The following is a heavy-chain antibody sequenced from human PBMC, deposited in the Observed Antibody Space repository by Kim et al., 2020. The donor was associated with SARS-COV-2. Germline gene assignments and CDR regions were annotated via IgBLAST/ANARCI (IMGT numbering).Heavy chain of an antibody. J-gene: IGHJ4*02. CDR3: ARSRYSSGSFDS. D-gene: IGHD3-22*01. V-gene: IGHV3-74*01. Sequence: NYADSVKGRFTISRDNAKNTVYLQMNSLRAEDTAVYYCARSRYSSGSFDSWGQGTLVTVSS.